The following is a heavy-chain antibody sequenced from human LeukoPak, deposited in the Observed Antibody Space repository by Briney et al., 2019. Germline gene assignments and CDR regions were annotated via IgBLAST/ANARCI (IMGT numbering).Heavy chain of an antibody. CDR1: GGSISSYY. CDR2: IYYSGRH. D-gene: IGHD3-16*01. V-gene: IGHV4-59*01. CDR3: WRGGRSLDY. Sequence: SETLSLTCTVSGGSISSYYWRWIRQPPGRGREWIGYIYYSGRHTFHPSLKGRVPISVDPSKNQFSLRRGSLTAADPAGFYVWRGGRSLDYWGQETLVTVSS. J-gene: IGHJ4*02.